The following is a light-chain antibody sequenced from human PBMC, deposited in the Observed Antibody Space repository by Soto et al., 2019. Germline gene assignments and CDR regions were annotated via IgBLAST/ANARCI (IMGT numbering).Light chain of an antibody. Sequence: AIQLTQSPSSLSASVGDRVTITCRASQGISSALAWYQQKPGKAPKLLIYDASSLESGVPSRFSGSGSGTEFTLTISSLQPDDFATYYCQQYDNYKPLTFGGGTKVDIK. CDR3: QQYDNYKPLT. V-gene: IGKV1D-13*01. J-gene: IGKJ4*01. CDR1: QGISSA. CDR2: DAS.